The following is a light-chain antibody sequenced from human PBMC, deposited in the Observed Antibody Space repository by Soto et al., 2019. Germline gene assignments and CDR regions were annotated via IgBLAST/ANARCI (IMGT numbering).Light chain of an antibody. J-gene: IGKJ4*01. CDR3: QQFTSYPLT. Sequence: ARRFTQSPSSLYASVGDRVTITCRASQGISGALAWYQQKPGKPPKLLIYDASSLESGVPSRFGGSGSRTDFTLTISSLQPEDFATYYCQQFTSYPLTFGGGTKVDIK. V-gene: IGKV1-13*02. CDR1: QGISGA. CDR2: DAS.